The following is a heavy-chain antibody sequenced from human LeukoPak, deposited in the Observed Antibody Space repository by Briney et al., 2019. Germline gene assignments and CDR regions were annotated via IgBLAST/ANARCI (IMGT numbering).Heavy chain of an antibody. J-gene: IGHJ4*02. CDR2: IYYSGST. CDR3: ARLRNQYDTSGYYSFDY. Sequence: PSETLSLTCTVSGGSISSYYWSWIRQPPGKGLEWIGYIYYSGSTNYNPSLKSRVTILVDTSKNQFSLKLSSVTAADTAVHYCARLRNQYDTSGYYSFDYWGQGTLVTVSS. CDR1: GGSISSYY. V-gene: IGHV4-59*01. D-gene: IGHD3-22*01.